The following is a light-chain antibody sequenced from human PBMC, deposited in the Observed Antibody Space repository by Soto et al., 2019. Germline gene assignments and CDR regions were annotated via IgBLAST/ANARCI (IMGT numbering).Light chain of an antibody. CDR2: EVT. CDR1: SSDVGSYNR. V-gene: IGLV2-18*01. Sequence: QSVLTQHPSVSGSPGQSVTISCTANSSDVGSYNRVSWYQQPPGTAPKLMIYEVTNRPSGVPDRFSGSKSGNTASLTISGLQAEDEADYYCALYTSSSTYVFGTGTKVTVL. CDR3: ALYTSSSTYV. J-gene: IGLJ1*01.